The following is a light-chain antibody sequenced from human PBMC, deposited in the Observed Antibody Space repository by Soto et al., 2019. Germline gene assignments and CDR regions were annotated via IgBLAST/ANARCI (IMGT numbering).Light chain of an antibody. Sequence: EIVMTQSPGTLSVSKGERVTLSCRASQSVRSKLVWYQRKPGQSPRLLISDASTRATGMPGRFSGSGSGTEFTLTISSLQSEDFAIYYCQQYNNWPWTFGQGTMVDI. CDR2: DAS. CDR1: QSVRSK. CDR3: QQYNNWPWT. V-gene: IGKV3-15*01. J-gene: IGKJ1*01.